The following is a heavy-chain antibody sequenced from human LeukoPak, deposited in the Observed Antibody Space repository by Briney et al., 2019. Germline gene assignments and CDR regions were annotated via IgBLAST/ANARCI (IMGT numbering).Heavy chain of an antibody. CDR1: GYTFTGYY. CDR3: ARVDIWFGDGQPFDY. Sequence: ASVEVSCKASGYTFTGYYMHWVRQAPGQGLEWMGWINPSSGGTNYAQKFQGRVTMTRDTSISTAYMELSRLRSDDTAVYYCARVDIWFGDGQPFDYWGQGTLVTVSS. V-gene: IGHV1-2*02. CDR2: INPSSGGT. J-gene: IGHJ4*02. D-gene: IGHD3-10*01.